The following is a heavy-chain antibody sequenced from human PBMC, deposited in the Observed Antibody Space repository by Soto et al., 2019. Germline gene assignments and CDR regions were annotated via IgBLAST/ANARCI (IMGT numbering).Heavy chain of an antibody. J-gene: IGHJ6*02. D-gene: IGHD2-15*01. Sequence: QVQLVQSGAEVKKPGASVKVSCKASGYTFTNYGISWVRQAPGQGLEWMGWISAYNGNTDYAQKLQGRVTMTTDTSTSTAYMEVRSLSSDDTAVYYCARDVVVVITATRPRNYYYGMDVWGQGTTVTVSS. V-gene: IGHV1-18*01. CDR3: ARDVVVVITATRPRNYYYGMDV. CDR2: ISAYNGNT. CDR1: GYTFTNYG.